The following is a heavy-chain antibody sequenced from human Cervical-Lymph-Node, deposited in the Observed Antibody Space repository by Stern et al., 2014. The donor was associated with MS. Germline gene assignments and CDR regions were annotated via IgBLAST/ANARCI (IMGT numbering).Heavy chain of an antibody. CDR2: ISWNSGSI. V-gene: IGHV3-9*01. CDR1: GFTFDAYA. D-gene: IGHD1-26*01. Sequence: EVQLVESGGGLVQPGRSLSLSCAASGFTFDAYAMHWVRLAPGQGLELVSGISWNSGSISYADSVQGRFPISSDKSKHSLYLQMNSLRAEDTALYYCAKDGGSYSAFQNWGQGTLVTVSS. CDR3: AKDGGSYSAFQN. J-gene: IGHJ1*01.